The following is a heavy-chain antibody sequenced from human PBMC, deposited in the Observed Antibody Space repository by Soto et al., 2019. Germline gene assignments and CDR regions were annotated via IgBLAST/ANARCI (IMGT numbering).Heavy chain of an antibody. CDR2: LHYSGSA. CDR1: GASMSDYY. D-gene: IGHD3-16*01. V-gene: IGHV4-59*01. CDR3: ARSGHTFAGVM. J-gene: IGHJ4*02. Sequence: SETLSLTCTVSGASMSDYYGSWIRQSPGKGLEHIGYLHYSGSANYNPSLRSRVTISMDTPKNQFSLQLSSVTAADTATYYCARSGHTFAGVMWGQGILVTVSS.